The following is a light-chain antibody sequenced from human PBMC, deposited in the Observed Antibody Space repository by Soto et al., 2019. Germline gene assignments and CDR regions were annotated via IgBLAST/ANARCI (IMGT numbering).Light chain of an antibody. CDR3: QQYGTSPRT. V-gene: IGKV3-20*01. CDR2: DAS. CDR1: QSISSS. Sequence: EIVLTQSPGTLSLSPGERATLSCRARQSISSSLAWYQQKPGQAPRLLIYDASSRATGIPDRFSGSGSGTDFTLTISRLEPEDFAVYYCQQYGTSPRTFGQGTKMEIK. J-gene: IGKJ1*01.